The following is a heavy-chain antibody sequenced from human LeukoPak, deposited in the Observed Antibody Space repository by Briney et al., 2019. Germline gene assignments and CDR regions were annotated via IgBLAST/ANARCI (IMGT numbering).Heavy chain of an antibody. CDR2: IYPGDSDT. CDR1: GYNFTSYW. CDR3: ARRNGYSYGPIGY. V-gene: IGHV5-51*01. Sequence: GESLKISCKGSGYNFTSYWIGWVRQMPGKGLEWMGIIYPGDSDTRYSPSFQGQVAISADKSISTAYLQWSSLKASDTAMYYCARRNGYSYGPIGYWGQGTLVTVSS. J-gene: IGHJ4*02. D-gene: IGHD5-18*01.